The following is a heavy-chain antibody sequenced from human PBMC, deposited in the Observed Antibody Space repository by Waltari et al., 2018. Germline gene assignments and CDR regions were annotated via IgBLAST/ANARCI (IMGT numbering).Heavy chain of an antibody. J-gene: IGHJ4*02. CDR1: GYSISSGYY. Sequence: QVQLQESGPGLVKPSETLSLTCTVSGYSISSGYYWGWIRQPPGKGLEWIGSIYHSGSTYYNPSLKSRVNISVDTSNNQFSLKLSSVTAADTAVYYCEYGDYPYYFDYWGQGTLVTVSS. CDR2: IYHSGST. V-gene: IGHV4-38-2*02. D-gene: IGHD4-17*01. CDR3: EYGDYPYYFDY.